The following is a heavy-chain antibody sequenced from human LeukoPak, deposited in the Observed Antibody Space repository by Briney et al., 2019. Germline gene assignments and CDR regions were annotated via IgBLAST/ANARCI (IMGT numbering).Heavy chain of an antibody. CDR2: IRPDGSEK. J-gene: IGHJ4*02. Sequence: PGGSLRLSCAASGFTFSSNWMNWVRQAPGKGLEWLANIRPDGSEKDCVDSVKGRFTISRDNAKNLLYLQMSGLRVEDTALYYCARGGESRAMLHRWGQGTLVTVSS. V-gene: IGHV3-7*04. CDR3: ARGGESRAMLHR. D-gene: IGHD3-16*01. CDR1: GFTFSSNW.